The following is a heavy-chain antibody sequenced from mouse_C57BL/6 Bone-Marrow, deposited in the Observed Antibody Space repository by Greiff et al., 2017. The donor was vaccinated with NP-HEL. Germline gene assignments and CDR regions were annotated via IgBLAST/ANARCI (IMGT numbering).Heavy chain of an antibody. V-gene: IGHV1-19*01. CDR3: AILANSYFDY. D-gene: IGHD1-1*01. Sequence: EVQLQQSGPVLVKPGASVKMSCKASGYTFTDYYMNWVKQSHGKSLEWIGVINPYNGGTSYNQKFKGKATLTVDKSSSTAYMELNSLTSEDSAVYYCAILANSYFDYWGQGTTLTVSS. CDR1: GYTFTDYY. J-gene: IGHJ2*01. CDR2: INPYNGGT.